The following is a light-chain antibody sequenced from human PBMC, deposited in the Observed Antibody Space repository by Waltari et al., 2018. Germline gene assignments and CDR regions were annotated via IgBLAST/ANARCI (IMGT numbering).Light chain of an antibody. CDR1: SSNNGAGYG. CDR2: GNS. Sequence: QSVLTQPPSVSGAPGQRVTISCIGSSSNNGAGYGVHLHFQLPSPAPKLLLYGNSDRPSGVPDRFSASKTGAFASLDITGLQAEDEAVYYCQSYDTDLSGWVFGGGTTVTVL. CDR3: QSYDTDLSGWV. J-gene: IGLJ3*02. V-gene: IGLV1-40*01.